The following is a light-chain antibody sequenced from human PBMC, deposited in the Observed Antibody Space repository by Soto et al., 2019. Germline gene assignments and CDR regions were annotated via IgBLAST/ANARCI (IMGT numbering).Light chain of an antibody. V-gene: IGLV4-69*01. CDR2: LNSDGSH. Sequence: QSVLTQSPSASASLGASVKLTCTLSSGHSNYAIAWHQQQSEKGPRYLMKLNSDGSHSMGDGIPDRFSASSSGAERYLTISRHQEEDEDDYGCQTWGPGIEVFGGGTKLTVL. CDR1: SGHSNYA. CDR3: QTWGPGIEV. J-gene: IGLJ2*01.